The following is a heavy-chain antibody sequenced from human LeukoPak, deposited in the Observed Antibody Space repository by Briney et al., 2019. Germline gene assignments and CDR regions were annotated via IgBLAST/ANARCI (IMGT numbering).Heavy chain of an antibody. Sequence: SETLSLTCTVSGVSISSYYWSWIRQPPGKGLEWIGYIYYSGSTNYNPSLKSRVTISVDTSKNQFSLKLSSVTAADTAVYYCARDRRFGGYNAFDIWGQGTMVTVSS. CDR3: ARDRRFGGYNAFDI. J-gene: IGHJ3*02. CDR1: GVSISSYY. CDR2: IYYSGST. D-gene: IGHD5-12*01. V-gene: IGHV4-59*01.